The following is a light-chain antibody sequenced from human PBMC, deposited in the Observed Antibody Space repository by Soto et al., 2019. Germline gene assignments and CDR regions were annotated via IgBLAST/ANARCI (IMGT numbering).Light chain of an antibody. J-gene: IGKJ4*01. V-gene: IGKV1-5*01. CDR2: DAS. Sequence: DIQLTQSPSFLSASVGDRVTTTCRASQSVSSWLAWYQHKPGKAPKLLIYDASSLERGVPSRFSGSGSGTEFTLTISSLQPDDFATYYCQQYSSYPLTFGGGAKVEIK. CDR3: QQYSSYPLT. CDR1: QSVSSW.